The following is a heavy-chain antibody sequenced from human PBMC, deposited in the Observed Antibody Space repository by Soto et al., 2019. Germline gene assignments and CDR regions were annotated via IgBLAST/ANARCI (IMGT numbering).Heavy chain of an antibody. CDR1: GYTFMNFG. Sequence: HVQMVQSGGEVKKPGASVKVSCKPSGYTFMNFGISWVRQAPGQGLQWMGWISPENGKTKYALKFRGRVSMTADTSTSTVYMELRSLRSDDTAVYYCTRDLYFMSPSTVTPDGYWGQGPLVAVSS. CDR3: TRDLYFMSPSTVTPDGY. V-gene: IGHV1-18*01. CDR2: ISPENGKT. D-gene: IGHD4-17*01. J-gene: IGHJ4*02.